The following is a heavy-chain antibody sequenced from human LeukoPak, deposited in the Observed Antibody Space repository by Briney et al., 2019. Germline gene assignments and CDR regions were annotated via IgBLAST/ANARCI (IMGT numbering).Heavy chain of an antibody. CDR3: AKDPAFSY. CDR1: GFTFSSYA. V-gene: IGHV3-23*01. CDR2: INNSGGRT. J-gene: IGHJ4*02. D-gene: IGHD2-2*01. Sequence: PGGSLRLSCAASGFTFSSYAMRWVRRAPGKGLKWVSGINNSGGRTHYADPVKGRFTISRDNSKNTLYLQMNSLRAEDTAVYYCAKDPAFSYWGQGTLVTVSS.